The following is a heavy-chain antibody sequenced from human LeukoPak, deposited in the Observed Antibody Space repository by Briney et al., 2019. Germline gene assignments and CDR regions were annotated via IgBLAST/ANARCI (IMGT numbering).Heavy chain of an antibody. CDR3: ASQRYSYGVYDAFDI. CDR2: IIPIFGTA. D-gene: IGHD5-18*01. J-gene: IGHJ3*02. V-gene: IGHV1-69*05. Sequence: ASVKVSRKASGGTFSSYAISWVRQAPGQGLEWMGRIIPIFGTANYAQRFQGRVTITTDESTSTAYMELSSLRSEDTAVYSCASQRYSYGVYDAFDIWGQGTMVTVSS. CDR1: GGTFSSYA.